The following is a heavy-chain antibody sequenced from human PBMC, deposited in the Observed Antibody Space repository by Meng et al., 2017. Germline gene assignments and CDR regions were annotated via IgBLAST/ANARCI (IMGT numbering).Heavy chain of an antibody. CDR3: ARGPGIVVAGEGLAFDI. J-gene: IGHJ3*02. CDR1: GYTFTSYG. CDR2: ISAYHGNT. V-gene: IGHV1-18*01. Sequence: ASVPDSCQASGYTFTSYGISWVRQAPGQGREWMGWISAYHGNTKDSQKLQGRVTMTTDTSTSTAYTELRSLRSDDTAVYYGARGPGIVVAGEGLAFDIWGQGTMVTVSS. D-gene: IGHD3-22*01.